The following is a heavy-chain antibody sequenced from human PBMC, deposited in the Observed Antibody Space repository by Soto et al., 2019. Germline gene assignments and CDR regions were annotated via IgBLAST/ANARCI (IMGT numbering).Heavy chain of an antibody. CDR2: ISYDGTNK. D-gene: IGHD4-17*01. CDR3: AKGLQSYGDYGYYSSGMDV. V-gene: IGHV3-30*18. CDR1: GFTFSTYG. J-gene: IGHJ6*02. Sequence: QVQLVESGGGEVQPGRSLTISCAASGFTFSTYGMHWVRQTPGKALEWVAVISYDGTNKFYSDSVKGRFTISSVNFKNTLTLQMNSLRADDTAVYSCAKGLQSYGDYGYYSSGMDVWGLGTRVTASS.